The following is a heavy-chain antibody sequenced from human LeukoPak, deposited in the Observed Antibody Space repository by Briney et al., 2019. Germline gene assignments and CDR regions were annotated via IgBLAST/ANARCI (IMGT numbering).Heavy chain of an antibody. CDR3: ARDPITGSTFYHYGMDV. V-gene: IGHV1-18*01. J-gene: IGHJ6*02. D-gene: IGHD1-7*01. CDR1: GYTFTNYG. Sequence: ASVTVSCKASGYTFTNYGLSWVRQAPGQGLEWMGWIAAYNGATNYAQNLKGRVTMTTDTSTSTAYMELRSLRSDDTAVYYCARDPITGSTFYHYGMDVRGQGTTVTVSS. CDR2: IAAYNGAT.